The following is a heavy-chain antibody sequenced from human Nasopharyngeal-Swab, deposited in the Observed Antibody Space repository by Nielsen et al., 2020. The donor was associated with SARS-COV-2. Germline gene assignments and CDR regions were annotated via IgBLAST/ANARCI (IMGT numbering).Heavy chain of an antibody. CDR2: ISSSGSTI. J-gene: IGHJ5*02. Sequence: SCAASAFTFSDYYMSWIRQAPGKGLEWVSYISSSGSTIYYADSVKGRFTISRDNAKNSLYLQMNSLRAEDTAVYYCAREVGGVVPNWFDPWGQGTLVTVSS. CDR3: AREVGGVVPNWFDP. D-gene: IGHD3-3*01. V-gene: IGHV3-11*04. CDR1: AFTFSDYY.